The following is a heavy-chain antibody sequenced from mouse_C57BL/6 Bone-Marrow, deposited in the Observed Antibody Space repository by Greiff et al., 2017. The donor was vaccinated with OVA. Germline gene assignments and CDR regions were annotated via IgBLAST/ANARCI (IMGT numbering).Heavy chain of an antibody. D-gene: IGHD2-3*01. CDR2: ISYDGSN. J-gene: IGHJ3*01. CDR3: ARDLDDGYYGFAY. CDR1: GYSITSGYY. V-gene: IGHV3-6*01. Sequence: EVKLMESGPGLVKPSQSLSLTCSVTGYSITSGYYWNWIRQFPGNKLEWMGYISYDGSNNYNPSLKNRISITRDTSKNQFFLKLNSVTTEDTATYYCARDLDDGYYGFAYWGQGTLVTVSA.